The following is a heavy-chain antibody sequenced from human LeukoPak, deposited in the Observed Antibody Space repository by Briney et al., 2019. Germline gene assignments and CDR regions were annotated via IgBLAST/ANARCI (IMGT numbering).Heavy chain of an antibody. V-gene: IGHV3-23*01. CDR1: GFTFSSYA. CDR2: ISGSGGST. Sequence: PGGSLRLSCAASGFTFSSYAMSWVRQAPGKGLEWVSAISGSGGSTYYADSVKGRFTISRDNSKNTLYLQMNSLRAEDTAVYYCAKDLDYGGNGFNVYWGQGTLVTVSS. J-gene: IGHJ4*02. CDR3: AKDLDYGGNGFNVY. D-gene: IGHD4-23*01.